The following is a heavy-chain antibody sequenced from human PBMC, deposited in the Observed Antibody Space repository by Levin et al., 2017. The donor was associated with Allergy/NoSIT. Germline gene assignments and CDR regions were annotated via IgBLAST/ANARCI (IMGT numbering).Heavy chain of an antibody. D-gene: IGHD6-6*01. V-gene: IGHV3-23*01. CDR3: AKGETARLSDY. CDR1: GFTFSSCA. Sequence: GGSLRLSCAASGFTFSSCAMSWVRQAPGMGLQWVSFVSAGSGRTYYADSVKGRFTISRDNSKNTVYLEMNSLRAEDTAIYYCAKGETARLSDYWGQGTLVTVSS. J-gene: IGHJ4*02. CDR2: VSAGSGRT.